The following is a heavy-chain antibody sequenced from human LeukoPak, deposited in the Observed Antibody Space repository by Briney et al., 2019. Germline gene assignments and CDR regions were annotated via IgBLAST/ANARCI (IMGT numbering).Heavy chain of an antibody. J-gene: IGHJ4*02. CDR1: GYTFTGYY. CDR2: INPNSGGT. V-gene: IGHV1-2*02. CDR3: ANSDILTGYSDFDY. Sequence: ASVKVSCKASGYTFTGYYMHWVRQAPGQGLEWMGWINPNSGGTNYAQKFQGRVTMTRDTSISTAYMELSRLRSDDTAVYYCANSDILTGYSDFDYWGQGTLVTVSS. D-gene: IGHD3-9*01.